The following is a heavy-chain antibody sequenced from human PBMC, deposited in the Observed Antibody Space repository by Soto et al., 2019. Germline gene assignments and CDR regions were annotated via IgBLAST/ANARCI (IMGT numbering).Heavy chain of an antibody. CDR2: INHSGNT. CDR1: GESFSDYY. Sequence: QVQLQQWGAGLLKPSETLSLTCAVYGESFSDYYWSWIRQPPGKGLEWIGDINHSGNTDYNPYLKRRVTILVDTSKVQFSLRLSSLIAADTAVYYCAKAHRYCTGGRCSSFEYWAREPWSPSPQ. CDR3: AKAHRYCTGGRCSSFEY. D-gene: IGHD2-15*01. V-gene: IGHV4-34*01. J-gene: IGHJ4*02.